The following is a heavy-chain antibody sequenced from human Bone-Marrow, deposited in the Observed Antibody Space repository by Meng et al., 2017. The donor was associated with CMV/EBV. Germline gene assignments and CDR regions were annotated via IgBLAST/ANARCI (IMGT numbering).Heavy chain of an antibody. CDR1: GYTFTSYD. CDR2: MNPNSGNT. CDR3: ARVTVGATSWFDP. D-gene: IGHD1-26*01. J-gene: IGHJ5*02. V-gene: IGHV1-8*03. Sequence: ASVKVSCKASGYTFTSYDINWVRQATGQGLEWMGWMNPNSGNTGYAQKFQGRVTITRNTSISTAYMELSSLRSEDTAVYYRARVTVGATSWFDPWGQGTLVTVSS.